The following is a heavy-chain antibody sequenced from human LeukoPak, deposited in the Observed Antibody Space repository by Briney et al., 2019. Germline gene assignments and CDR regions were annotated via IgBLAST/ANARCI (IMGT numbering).Heavy chain of an antibody. CDR3: ARQTYDDAFDI. V-gene: IGHV3-23*01. CDR2: INGRGGET. J-gene: IGHJ3*02. Sequence: PGGSLRLSCAVSGLRFSNFAMSWFRQAPRKGLEWVSGINGRGGETHYADSVEGRFTISRDNSRNTLILQMNSLRADDTAVYYCARQTYDDAFDIWGQGTMVIVSS. CDR1: GLRFSNFA. D-gene: IGHD3-16*01.